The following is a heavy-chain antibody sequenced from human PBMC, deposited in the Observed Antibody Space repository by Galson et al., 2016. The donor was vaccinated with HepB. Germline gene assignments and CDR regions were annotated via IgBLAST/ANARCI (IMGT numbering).Heavy chain of an antibody. D-gene: IGHD3-22*01. V-gene: IGHV3-23*01. J-gene: IGHJ4*02. Sequence: SLRLSCAVSGFTFTSYAMSWVRQAPGKGLEWVSAISGSGTNTYYADSVKGRFTISRDISKNTLYLQMNSLRAEDTAVYYCAKIYSQGYYDSSGAYSYFDYWGQGTLVTVSS. CDR3: AKIYSQGYYDSSGAYSYFDY. CDR2: ISGSGTNT. CDR1: GFTFTSYA.